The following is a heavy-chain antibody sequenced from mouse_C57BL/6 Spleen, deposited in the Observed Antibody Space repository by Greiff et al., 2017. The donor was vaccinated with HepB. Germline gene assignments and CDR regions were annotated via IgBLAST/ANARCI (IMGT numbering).Heavy chain of an antibody. CDR1: GYTFTSYW. J-gene: IGHJ3*01. Sequence: VQLQQPGAELVKPGASVKMSCKASGYTFTSYWINWVKQRPGQGLEWIGDIYPGSGSTNYNEKFKSKATLTVDTSSSTAYMQLSSLTSEDSAVYYCARSGDDGYCEAYWGQGTLVTVSA. CDR2: IYPGSGST. CDR3: ARSGDDGYCEAY. V-gene: IGHV1-55*01. D-gene: IGHD2-3*01.